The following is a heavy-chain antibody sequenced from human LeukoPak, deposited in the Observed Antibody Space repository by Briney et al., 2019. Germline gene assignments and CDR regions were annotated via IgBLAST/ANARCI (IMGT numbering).Heavy chain of an antibody. J-gene: IGHJ6*03. CDR2: MNPNSGNT. D-gene: IGHD5-12*01. V-gene: IGHV1-8*01. CDR3: ARVGYAYYYYYMDV. CDR1: GYTFTSYD. Sequence: PSVKVSCKASGYTFTSYDINWVRQATGQGLEWMGWMNPNSGNTGYAQKFQGRVTMTRNTSISTAYMELSSLRSEDTAVYYCARVGYAYYYYYMDVWGKGTTVTVSS.